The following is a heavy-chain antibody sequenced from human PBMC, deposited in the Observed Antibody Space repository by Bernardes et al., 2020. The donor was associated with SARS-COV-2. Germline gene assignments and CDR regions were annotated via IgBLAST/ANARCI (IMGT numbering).Heavy chain of an antibody. Sequence: SETLSLTCTVSGGSISSYYWSWIRQPPGKGLEWIGYIYYSGSTNYNPSLKSRVTISVDTSKNQFSLKLSSVTAADTAVYYCASAPGVPSSGWTRPPWWYFDLWGRGTLVTVSS. V-gene: IGHV4-59*01. CDR3: ASAPGVPSSGWTRPPWWYFDL. J-gene: IGHJ2*01. CDR2: IYYSGST. D-gene: IGHD6-19*01. CDR1: GGSISSYY.